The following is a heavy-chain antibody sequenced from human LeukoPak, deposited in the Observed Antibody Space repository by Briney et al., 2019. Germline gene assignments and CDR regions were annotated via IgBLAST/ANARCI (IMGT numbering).Heavy chain of an antibody. CDR2: IIPIFGTA. V-gene: IGHV1-69*13. J-gene: IGHJ4*02. CDR1: GGTFSSYT. CDR3: ARVSCSGGSCYNFAY. D-gene: IGHD2-15*01. Sequence: GASVKVSCKASGGTFSSYTISWVRQAPGQGLEWMGGIIPIFGTANYAQKFQGRVTITADESTSTAYMELSSLRSEDTAVYYCARVSCSGGSCYNFAYWGQGTLVTVSS.